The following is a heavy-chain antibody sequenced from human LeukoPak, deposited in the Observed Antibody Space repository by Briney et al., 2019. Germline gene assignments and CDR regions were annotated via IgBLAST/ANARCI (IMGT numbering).Heavy chain of an antibody. CDR3: ARDQDCSGGTCCSPNFDD. CDR2: IIPIFDTV. CDR1: GGTFSTFA. V-gene: IGHV1-69*13. J-gene: IGHJ4*02. Sequence: GASVKVSCKASGGTFSTFAISWVRQAPGQGLEWMGGIIPIFDTVNYAQKFQGRVTITADESASTAYMELSSLRSEDTAVYYCARDQDCSGGTCCSPNFDDWGQGTQVTVSS. D-gene: IGHD2-15*01.